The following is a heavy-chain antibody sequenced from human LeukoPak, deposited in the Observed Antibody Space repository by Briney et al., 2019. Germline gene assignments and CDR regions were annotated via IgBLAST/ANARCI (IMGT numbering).Heavy chain of an antibody. V-gene: IGHV1-2*02. J-gene: IGHJ4*02. CDR1: GYSFTGYF. D-gene: IGHD4-23*01. CDR3: ARRLSGGGNPHLDS. Sequence: ASVKVSCKASGYSFTGYFIHWLRQAPGQGLEWVGLIRVKTGDTTYAQKFQGRVTVTRDTTISTAYLELSRLTSDDTAIYFCARRLSGGGNPHLDSWGQGALVTVSS. CDR2: IRVKTGDT.